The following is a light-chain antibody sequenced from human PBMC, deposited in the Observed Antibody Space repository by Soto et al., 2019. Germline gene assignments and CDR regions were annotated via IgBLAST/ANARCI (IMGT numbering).Light chain of an antibody. CDR2: DVN. CDR1: SSDIGAYNF. Sequence: QSALTQPASVSGSPGQPITISCPGTSSDIGAYNFVSWYQQHPGKAPKLMLYDVNIRPSGVSNLFSGSKSGNTSSLTISGLQADYEADYYCTSWTTSTTMIFGVGTKLTFL. V-gene: IGLV2-14*03. J-gene: IGLJ2*01. CDR3: TSWTTSTTMI.